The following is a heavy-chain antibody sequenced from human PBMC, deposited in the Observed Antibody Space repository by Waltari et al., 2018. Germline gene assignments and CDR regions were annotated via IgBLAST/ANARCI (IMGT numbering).Heavy chain of an antibody. Sequence: GFTFGDYAMSWFRQAPGKGLEWVGFIRSKAYGGTTEYAASVKGRFTISRDDYKSIAYLQMNSLKTEDTAVYYCTREAVAGTVDYWGQGTLVTVSS. CDR3: TREAVAGTVDY. CDR1: GFTFGDYA. J-gene: IGHJ4*02. D-gene: IGHD6-19*01. CDR2: IRSKAYGGTT. V-gene: IGHV3-49*03.